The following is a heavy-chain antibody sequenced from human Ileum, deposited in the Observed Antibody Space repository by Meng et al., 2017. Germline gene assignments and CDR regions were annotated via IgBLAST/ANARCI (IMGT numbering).Heavy chain of an antibody. CDR3: RLAYCIGDCCDY. J-gene: IGHJ4*02. D-gene: IGHD2-21*02. CDR1: GGSFSHYY. V-gene: IGHV4-34*02. Sequence: QVQLQQWGAGLLKPSETLSLTCAFYGGSFSHYYWNWIRQFPGKGLGWICQINNSGSSNYNPSLSSLVTISADMSKSQSSLKLSAVTAADTAVYYCRLAYCIGDCCDYWGQGTLVTVSS. CDR2: INNSGSS.